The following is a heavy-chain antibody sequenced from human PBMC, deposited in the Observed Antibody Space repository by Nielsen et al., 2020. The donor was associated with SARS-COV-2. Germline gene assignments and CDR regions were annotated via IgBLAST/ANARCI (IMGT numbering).Heavy chain of an antibody. J-gene: IGHJ4*02. D-gene: IGHD5-18*01. Sequence: WIRQPPGKGLEWVAVIWYDGSNKYYADSVKGRFTISRDNAKNSLYLQMNSLRAEDTAVYYCARDGLVDTAMVTQYYFDYWGQGTLVTVSS. CDR2: IWYDGSNK. CDR3: ARDGLVDTAMVTQYYFDY. V-gene: IGHV3-33*01.